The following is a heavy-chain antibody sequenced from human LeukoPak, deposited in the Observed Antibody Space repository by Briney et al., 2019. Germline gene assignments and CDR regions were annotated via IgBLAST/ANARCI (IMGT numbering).Heavy chain of an antibody. J-gene: IGHJ4*02. CDR2: ISYDGSNK. CDR1: GFTFSSYA. V-gene: IGHV3-30-3*01. CDR3: ARDHWALYYYGSSGPAY. D-gene: IGHD3-22*01. Sequence: GGSLRLSCAASGFTFSSYAMHWVRQAPGKGLEWVAVISYDGSNKYYADSVKGRFTISRDNSKNTLYLQMNSLRAEDTAVYYCARDHWALYYYGSSGPAYWGQGTLVTVSS.